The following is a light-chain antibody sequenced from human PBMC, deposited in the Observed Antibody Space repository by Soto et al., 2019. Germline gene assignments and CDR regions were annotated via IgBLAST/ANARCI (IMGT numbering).Light chain of an antibody. J-gene: IGKJ2*01. CDR2: SAS. CDR3: QQGHSTPYT. V-gene: IGKV1-39*01. CDR1: QNIRTY. Sequence: IQMTEPPYSLSGSLGDSVTITCRASQNIRTYLNWYQQKPGRAPKLLIHSASALPSGVPSRFSGSGSGTEFTLTMSGLQPEDFASYYCQQGHSTPYTLGQGTKVDI.